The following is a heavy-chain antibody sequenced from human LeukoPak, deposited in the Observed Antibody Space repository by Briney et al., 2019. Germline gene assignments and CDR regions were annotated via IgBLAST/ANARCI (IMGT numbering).Heavy chain of an antibody. Sequence: GGSLRLSCAASGFTFSSYEMNWVRQAPGKGLEWVSYISSSGSTIYYADSVKGRFTISRDNAKNSLYPQMNSLRAEDTAVYYCARDEYSSGWYDYWGQGTLVTVSS. CDR1: GFTFSSYE. D-gene: IGHD6-19*01. J-gene: IGHJ4*02. CDR2: ISSSGSTI. V-gene: IGHV3-48*03. CDR3: ARDEYSSGWYDY.